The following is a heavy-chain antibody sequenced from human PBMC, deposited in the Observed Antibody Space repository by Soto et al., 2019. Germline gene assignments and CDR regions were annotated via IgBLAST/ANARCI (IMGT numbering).Heavy chain of an antibody. Sequence: LRLSCTVSGGSISSGDYYWSWIRQPPGKGLEWIGYIYYSGSTYYNPSLKSRVTISVDTSKNQFSLKLSSVTAADTAVYYCARETLAAVSWEYYYYGMDVWGQGTTVTVSS. D-gene: IGHD3-3*02. V-gene: IGHV4-30-4*01. CDR2: IYYSGST. J-gene: IGHJ6*02. CDR1: GGSISSGDYY. CDR3: ARETLAAVSWEYYYYGMDV.